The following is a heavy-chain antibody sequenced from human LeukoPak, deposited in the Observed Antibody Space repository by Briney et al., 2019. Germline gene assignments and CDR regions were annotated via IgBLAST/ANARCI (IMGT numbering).Heavy chain of an antibody. Sequence: GGALRLSCAASGFPFSSYAMYLVRQAPGKGLVWVARIHGDGDNISYADSVRGRFTISRDNAKDTLYLHMNSLRPEDTAVYYCARAQVGAPTDLWGQGTLVTVSS. CDR1: GFPFSSYA. CDR3: ARAQVGAPTDL. J-gene: IGHJ5*02. CDR2: IHGDGDNI. D-gene: IGHD1-26*01. V-gene: IGHV3-74*01.